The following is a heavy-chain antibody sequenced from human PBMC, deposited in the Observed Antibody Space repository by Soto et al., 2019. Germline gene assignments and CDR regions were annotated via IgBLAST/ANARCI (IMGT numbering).Heavy chain of an antibody. J-gene: IGHJ6*02. V-gene: IGHV4-61*02. CDR3: ARVRSTAGYYYYGMDV. Sequence: PSETLSLTCTVSGGSISSGDYYWSWIRQPPGKGLEWIGRIYTSGSTNYNPSLKSRVTMSVDTSNNQFSLKLSSVTAADTAVYYCARVRSTAGYYYYGMDVWGQGTTVNVSS. CDR2: IYTSGST. CDR1: GGSISSGDYY. D-gene: IGHD6-13*01.